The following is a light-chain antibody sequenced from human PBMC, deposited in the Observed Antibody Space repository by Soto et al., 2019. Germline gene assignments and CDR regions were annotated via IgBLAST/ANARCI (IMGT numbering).Light chain of an antibody. CDR1: QSLSKS. J-gene: IGKJ4*02. CDR3: QQRSSWPLT. Sequence: EIVLTHSPATLSLSPVERAPLXLRTRQSLSKSLVWYQQKPGQAPRLLIDGASSRATGIPARLSGSGSGTDFTLTISSLEPEDFAVYFCQQRSSWPLTFGGGTKVDIK. V-gene: IGKV3-11*01. CDR2: GAS.